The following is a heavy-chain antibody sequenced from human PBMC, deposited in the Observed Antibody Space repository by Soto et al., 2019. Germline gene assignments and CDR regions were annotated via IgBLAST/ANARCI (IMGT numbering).Heavy chain of an antibody. CDR2: IFHDGTA. Sequence: ASETLSLTCAVSGVSISSGNWWTWVRQSPQRGLEYIGEIFHDGTANYYPSFERRVAISVDTSKNQFSLKLTSVTAADTAIYFCARLVYDTRLNYMYFDFWGQGTRVPSPQ. D-gene: IGHD3-10*01. CDR3: ARLVYDTRLNYMYFDF. V-gene: IGHV4-4*02. J-gene: IGHJ4*02. CDR1: GVSISSGNW.